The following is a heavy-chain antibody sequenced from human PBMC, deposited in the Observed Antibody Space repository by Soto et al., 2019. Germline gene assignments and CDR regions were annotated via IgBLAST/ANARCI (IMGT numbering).Heavy chain of an antibody. V-gene: IGHV1-69*13. Sequence: GASVKVSCKASGGTFSSYAISWVRQAPGQGLEWMGGIVLIFGTANYAQKFQGRVTITADESTSTAYMELSSLRSEDTAVYYCARAQGEYSSSSWGIDYWGQGTLVTVSS. CDR1: GGTFSSYA. CDR2: IVLIFGTA. D-gene: IGHD6-6*01. J-gene: IGHJ4*02. CDR3: ARAQGEYSSSSWGIDY.